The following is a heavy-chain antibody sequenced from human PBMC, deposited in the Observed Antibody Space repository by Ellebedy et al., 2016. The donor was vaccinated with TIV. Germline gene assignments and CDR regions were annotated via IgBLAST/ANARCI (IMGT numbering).Heavy chain of an antibody. V-gene: IGHV1-8*01. D-gene: IGHD1-26*01. CDR3: ARGPYVVGATTGLDY. CDR2: MNPKSGDT. Sequence: AASVKVSCKASGYTFTNFDINWVRQASGQGLEWMGWMNPKSGDTVYSQKFQGRVTITRDTSASTAYMELSNLRSEDTAVHYCARGPYVVGATTGLDYWGQGTLVTVSS. CDR1: GYTFTNFD. J-gene: IGHJ4*02.